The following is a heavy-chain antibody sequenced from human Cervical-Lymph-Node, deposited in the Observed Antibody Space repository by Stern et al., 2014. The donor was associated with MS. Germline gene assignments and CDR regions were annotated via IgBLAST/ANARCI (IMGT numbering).Heavy chain of an antibody. CDR3: ARHQPAATFAMDV. Sequence: QLVQSGAEVMKPGESLKISFKGSGYTFGDYWIGWVRQPPGTGLDWIGTIFPADSDSRYSPSFEGQDTISADESISTAFLQSSSLKASDTGIYYCARHQPAATFAMDVWGQGTTVIVSS. J-gene: IGHJ6*02. D-gene: IGHD2-2*01. CDR2: IFPADSDS. CDR1: GYTFGDYW. V-gene: IGHV5-51*01.